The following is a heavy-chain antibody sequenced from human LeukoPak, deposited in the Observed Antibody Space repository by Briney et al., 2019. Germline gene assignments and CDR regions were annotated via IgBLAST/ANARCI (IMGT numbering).Heavy chain of an antibody. CDR1: GFTFGTHA. CDR2: MSGSGDTT. J-gene: IGHJ4*02. D-gene: IGHD3-9*01. Sequence: AGGSLRLSCAASGFTFGTHAMTWVRQAPGKGLEWVSGMSGSGDTTYYADSVMRRFTISRDSSKNTLYLQMNSLRAEDTAVYYCARGDDISPGRVLEYWGRGTLVTVSS. V-gene: IGHV3-23*01. CDR3: ARGDDISPGRVLEY.